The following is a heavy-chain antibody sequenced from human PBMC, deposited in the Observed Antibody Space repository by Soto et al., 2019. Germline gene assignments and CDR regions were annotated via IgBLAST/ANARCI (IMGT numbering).Heavy chain of an antibody. Sequence: ASVKVSCKASGYTFTSYAMHWVRQAPGQRLEWMGWINAGNGNTKYSQKFQGRVTITRDTSASTAYMELSSLRSEDTAVYYCARGAYCSGGSCYSGIVRWFDPWGQGTLVTVSS. CDR3: ARGAYCSGGSCYSGIVRWFDP. CDR2: INAGNGNT. D-gene: IGHD2-15*01. CDR1: GYTFTSYA. J-gene: IGHJ5*02. V-gene: IGHV1-3*01.